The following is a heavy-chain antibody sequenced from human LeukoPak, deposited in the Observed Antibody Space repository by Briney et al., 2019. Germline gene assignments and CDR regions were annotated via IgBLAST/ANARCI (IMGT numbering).Heavy chain of an antibody. D-gene: IGHD2-2*01. J-gene: IGHJ4*02. CDR3: SRDGCPCDY. CDR1: GFTFDKSW. Sequence: PGGSLRLSCVASGFTFDKSWMTWVRQAPGKGLEWVANIKEDGSEKYYVDSVKGRFTISRDNAKNTLYLQMNSLTVEDTALYYCSRDGCPCDYWGQGTLVTVSS. CDR2: IKEDGSEK. V-gene: IGHV3-7*01.